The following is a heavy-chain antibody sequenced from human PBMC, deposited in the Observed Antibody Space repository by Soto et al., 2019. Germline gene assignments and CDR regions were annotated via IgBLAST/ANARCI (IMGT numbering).Heavy chain of an antibody. V-gene: IGHV1-69*13. CDR1: GGTFSSYA. Sequence: SVKVSCKASGGTFSSYAISWVRQAPGQGLEWMGGIIPYNGTANYAQKFQGRVTITADESTSTAYMELRSLRSDDTAVYYCAREGMACSGGSCYSGYWGQGTLVTVSS. CDR2: IIPYNGTA. D-gene: IGHD2-15*01. CDR3: AREGMACSGGSCYSGY. J-gene: IGHJ4*02.